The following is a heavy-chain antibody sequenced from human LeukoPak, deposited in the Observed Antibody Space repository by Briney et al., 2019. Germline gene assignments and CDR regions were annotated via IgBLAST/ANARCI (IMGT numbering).Heavy chain of an antibody. CDR2: INIDSITV. J-gene: IGHJ4*02. V-gene: IGHV3-48*01. CDR1: GLPPSSFR. CDR3: SNAKFDN. Sequence: GGSLRPSCAASGLPPSSFRINWVRQAPGKGLEWVSYINIDSITVNYADSVKGRFTISRDNAKNSLYLQMNSLRAEDTAVYYCSNAKFDNWGQGTLVTVSS.